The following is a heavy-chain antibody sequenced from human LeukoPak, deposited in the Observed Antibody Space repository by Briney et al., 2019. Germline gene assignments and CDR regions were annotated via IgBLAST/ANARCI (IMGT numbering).Heavy chain of an antibody. J-gene: IGHJ4*02. CDR1: GFTFSRSA. D-gene: IGHD5-12*01. CDR2: ISYDARNN. CDR3: AREIVATIGFDY. V-gene: IGHV3-30*04. Sequence: GSLRLSCAASGFTFSRSAMHWVRQAPGKGLEWVAVISYDARNNYYADSVKGRFTISRDNSKSTLYLQMNSLRPEDTAVYYCAREIVATIGFDYWGQGTLVTVSS.